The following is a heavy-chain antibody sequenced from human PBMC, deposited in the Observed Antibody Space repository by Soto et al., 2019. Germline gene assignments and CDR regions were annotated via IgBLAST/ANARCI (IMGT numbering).Heavy chain of an antibody. V-gene: IGHV1-18*01. D-gene: IGHD5-12*01. J-gene: IGHJ6*02. CDR3: AIDLDVYIVATMARYYYYGMDV. CDR2: ISAYNGNT. CDR1: GYTFTSYG. Sequence: ASVKVSCKASGYTFTSYGISWVRQAPGQGLEWIGWISAYNGNTNYAQNFQGRVTMTTDTSTSTAYMELRSLRSDDTAVYYCAIDLDVYIVATMARYYYYGMDVWGQGTTVTV.